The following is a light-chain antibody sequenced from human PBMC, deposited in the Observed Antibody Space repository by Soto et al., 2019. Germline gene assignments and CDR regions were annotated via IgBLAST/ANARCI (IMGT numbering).Light chain of an antibody. Sequence: QSVLTQPPSVSGAPGQRVTISCTGSSSNIGAGYDVHWYQQLPGTAPKLLIYGNSNRPSGVPDRFSGSKSGTSASLAITGLQADDEADYYCPSYDSSLPEVFGGGTKLTVL. CDR2: GNS. V-gene: IGLV1-40*01. CDR3: PSYDSSLPEV. J-gene: IGLJ2*01. CDR1: SSNIGAGYD.